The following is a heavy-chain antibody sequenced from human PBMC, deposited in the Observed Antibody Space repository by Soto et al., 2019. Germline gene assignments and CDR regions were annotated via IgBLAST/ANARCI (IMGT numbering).Heavy chain of an antibody. CDR1: GFTFSNYW. CDR3: AREADILNWFDP. CDR2: VKRDESEK. J-gene: IGHJ5*02. D-gene: IGHD3-9*01. V-gene: IGHV3-7*01. Sequence: PGGSLRLSCAVSGFTFSNYWMAWVRQAPGKGLEWVANVKRDESEKYYADSVKGRFTISRDNAKNSLYLQMNSLRAEDTAVYYCAREADILNWFDPWGQGTLVTVSS.